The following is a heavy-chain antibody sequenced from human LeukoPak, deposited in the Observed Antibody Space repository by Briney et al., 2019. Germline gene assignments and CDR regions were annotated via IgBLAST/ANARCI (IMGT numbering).Heavy chain of an antibody. Sequence: GESLKISCKGSGYSFTSYWIGWVRQMPGKGLEWMGIIYPGDSDTRYSPSLQGQVTISADKSISTAYLQWSSLKASDTAMYYCARHGGSYCTNGVCPTRGSNWFDPWGQGTLVTVSS. CDR2: IYPGDSDT. CDR3: ARHGGSYCTNGVCPTRGSNWFDP. D-gene: IGHD2-8*01. V-gene: IGHV5-51*01. CDR1: GYSFTSYW. J-gene: IGHJ5*02.